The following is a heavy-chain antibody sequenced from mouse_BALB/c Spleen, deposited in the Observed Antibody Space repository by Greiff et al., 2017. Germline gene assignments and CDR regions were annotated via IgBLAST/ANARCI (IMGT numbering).Heavy chain of an antibody. CDR2: ISSGGST. V-gene: IGHV5-6-5*01. D-gene: IGHD2-3*01. Sequence: EVQGVESGGGLVKPGGSLKLSCAASGFTFSSYAMSWVRQTPEKRLEWVASISSGGSTYYPDSVKGRFTISRDNARNILYLQMSSLRSEDTAMYYCARGDGSMDYWGQGTSVTVSS. CDR3: ARGDGSMDY. CDR1: GFTFSSYA. J-gene: IGHJ4*01.